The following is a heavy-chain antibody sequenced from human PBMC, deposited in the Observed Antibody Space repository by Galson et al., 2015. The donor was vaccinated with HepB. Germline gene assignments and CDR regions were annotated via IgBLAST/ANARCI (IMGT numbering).Heavy chain of an antibody. V-gene: IGHV3-23*01. CDR1: GFTFSSYA. CDR3: AKTPCRWLQLILCSPISFDY. Sequence: SLRLSCAASGFTFSSYAMSWVRQAPGKGLEWVSAISGSGGSTYYADSVKGRFTISRDNSKNTLYLQMNSLRAEDTAVYYCAKTPCRWLQLILCSPISFDYWGQGTLVTVSS. D-gene: IGHD5-24*01. J-gene: IGHJ4*02. CDR2: ISGSGGST.